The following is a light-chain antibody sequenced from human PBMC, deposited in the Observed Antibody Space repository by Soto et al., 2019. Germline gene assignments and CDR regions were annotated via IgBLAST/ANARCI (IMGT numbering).Light chain of an antibody. Sequence: EIVLTQSPGTLSLSPGERATLSCRASQSISSNWLAWYQQKPGQAPRLLIYGASTRATDVADRFSGSGSGKDFTLTISRLEPEDFAVYYCQQYGTLFTFGPGTKVDVK. J-gene: IGKJ3*01. CDR3: QQYGTLFT. V-gene: IGKV3-20*01. CDR1: QSISSNW. CDR2: GAS.